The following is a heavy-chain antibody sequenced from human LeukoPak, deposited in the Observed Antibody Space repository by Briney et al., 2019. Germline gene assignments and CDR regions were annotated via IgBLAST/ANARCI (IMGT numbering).Heavy chain of an antibody. J-gene: IGHJ4*02. Sequence: GGSLRLSCAASGFTFSDHWMSWVRQAPGKGLEWAANIRQDGSSIFYADSVKGRFTISRDNAKNSVFLQMDNLTPDDTAVYYCARAVDLADYWGQGTQVTVSS. CDR2: IRQDGSSI. CDR1: GFTFSDHW. CDR3: ARAVDLADY. V-gene: IGHV3-7*01.